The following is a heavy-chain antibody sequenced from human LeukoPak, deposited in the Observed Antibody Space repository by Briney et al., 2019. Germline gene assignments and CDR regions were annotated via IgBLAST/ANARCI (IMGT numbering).Heavy chain of an antibody. D-gene: IGHD5-12*01. CDR2: ISAYNGNT. CDR1: GYTFTSYG. Sequence: GASVKVSCKASGYTFTSYGISWVRQAPGQGLEWMGWISAYNGNTNYAQKLQGRVTMTTDTSTSTAYMELRSLRSDDTAVYYCARDAVSRGYSGTFDCWGQGTLVTVSS. CDR3: ARDAVSRGYSGTFDC. V-gene: IGHV1-18*01. J-gene: IGHJ4*02.